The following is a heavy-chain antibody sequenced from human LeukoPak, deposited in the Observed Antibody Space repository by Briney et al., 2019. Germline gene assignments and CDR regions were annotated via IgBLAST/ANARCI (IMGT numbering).Heavy chain of an antibody. D-gene: IGHD3-22*01. Sequence: SETLSLTCTVSGGSTGSYYWSWIRQPAGKGLERIGRIYSSRTTNYKPSLKSRVTMSVDPSKNQFSLKLSSVTAADTAVYYCARGSGYYDSSGYLNLWGHGTMVTVSS. CDR1: GGSTGSYY. J-gene: IGHJ3*01. V-gene: IGHV4-4*07. CDR2: IYSSRTT. CDR3: ARGSGYYDSSGYLNL.